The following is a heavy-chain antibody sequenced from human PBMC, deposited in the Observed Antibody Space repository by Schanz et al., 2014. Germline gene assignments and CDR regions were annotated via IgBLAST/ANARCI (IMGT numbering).Heavy chain of an antibody. Sequence: DLVESGGGVVQPGRSLTLSCAVSTSLFSRSVIHWVRQAPGKGLEWVAVMWNDGIKTHYADSGKGRFTISRDNSKNTVHLQMNTLRAEDTAVYYCAREDCSATSCYFRYWGQGTLVTVSS. V-gene: IGHV3-33*08. D-gene: IGHD2-21*01. CDR2: MWNDGIKT. CDR3: AREDCSATSCYFRY. CDR1: TSLFSRSV. J-gene: IGHJ4*02.